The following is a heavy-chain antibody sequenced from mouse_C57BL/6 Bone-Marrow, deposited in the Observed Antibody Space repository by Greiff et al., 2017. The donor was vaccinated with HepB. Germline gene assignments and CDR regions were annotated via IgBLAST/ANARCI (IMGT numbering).Heavy chain of an antibody. V-gene: IGHV5-16*01. CDR2: INYDGSST. CDR3: ARDCGDYSFDY. J-gene: IGHJ2*01. Sequence: EVQLVESEGGLVQPGSSMKLSCTASGFTFSDYYMAWVRQVPEKGLEWVANINYDGSSTYYLDSLKSRFIISRDNAKNILYLQMSSLKSEDTATYYCARDCGDYSFDYWGQGTTLTVSS. CDR1: GFTFSDYY.